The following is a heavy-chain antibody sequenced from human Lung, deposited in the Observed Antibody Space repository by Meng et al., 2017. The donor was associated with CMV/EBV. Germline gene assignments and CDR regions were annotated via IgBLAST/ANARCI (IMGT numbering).Heavy chain of an antibody. V-gene: IGHV4-30-4*08. CDR3: ARALDTAMVTFDY. J-gene: IGHJ4*02. Sequence: VQLRASGPGLVKPSQTLSLTCTVSGGSISSGDYYWSWIRQPPGKGLEWIGYIYYSGSTYYNPSLKSRVTISVDTSKNQFSLKLSSVTAADTAVYYCARALDTAMVTFDYWGQGTLVTVSS. CDR2: IYYSGST. CDR1: GGSISSGDYY. D-gene: IGHD5-18*01.